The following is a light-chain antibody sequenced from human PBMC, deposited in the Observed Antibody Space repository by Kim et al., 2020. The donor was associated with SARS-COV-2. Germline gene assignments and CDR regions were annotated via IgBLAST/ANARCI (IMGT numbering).Light chain of an antibody. CDR3: QQSHSYPWT. CDR1: QSISSW. Sequence: ASVGDRVTITCRASQSISSWLAWYQQNPGKAPKLLIYQASSLQSGVPSTFSGSGSGTEFTLTISGLQPDDFGTYYCQQSHSYPWTFGQGTKVDIK. CDR2: QAS. J-gene: IGKJ1*01. V-gene: IGKV1-5*03.